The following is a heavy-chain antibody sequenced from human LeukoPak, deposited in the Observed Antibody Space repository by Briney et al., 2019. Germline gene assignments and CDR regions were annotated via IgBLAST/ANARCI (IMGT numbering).Heavy chain of an antibody. CDR2: ISSSSSTI. J-gene: IGHJ3*02. CDR3: ARDMIVVVDAFDI. CDR1: GFTFSSYS. V-gene: IGHV3-48*04. D-gene: IGHD3-22*01. Sequence: GGSLRLSCAASGFTFSSYSMNWVRQAPGKGLEWVSYISSSSSTIYYADSVKGRFTISRDNAKNSLYLQMNSLRAEDTVVYYCARDMIVVVDAFDIWGQGTMVTVSS.